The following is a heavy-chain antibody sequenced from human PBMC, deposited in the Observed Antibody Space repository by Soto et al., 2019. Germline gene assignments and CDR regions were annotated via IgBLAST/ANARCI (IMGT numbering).Heavy chain of an antibody. CDR3: ATVWAGY. Sequence: ASVKVSCKISGYDLSGLSIQWVRQAPGKGLEWMGGLDPDDGERVYAQKFQDRVTMTEDTSTDTAYMELTSLRLEDTGIYYCATVWAGYWGQGTLVTVSS. CDR1: GYDLSGLS. V-gene: IGHV1-24*01. J-gene: IGHJ4*02. CDR2: LDPDDGER. D-gene: IGHD1-26*01.